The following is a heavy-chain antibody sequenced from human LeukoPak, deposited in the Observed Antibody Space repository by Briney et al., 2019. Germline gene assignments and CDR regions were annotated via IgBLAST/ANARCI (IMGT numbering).Heavy chain of an antibody. CDR1: GGSISSSSYY. CDR3: ASSVGSGSKYYFDY. J-gene: IGHJ4*02. D-gene: IGHD1-26*01. V-gene: IGHV4-39*07. CDR2: IYYSGST. Sequence: SETLSLTCTVSGGSISSSSYYWGWIRQPPGTGLEWIGSIYYSGSTYYNPSLKSRVTISVDTSKNQFSLKLSSVTAADTAVYYCASSVGSGSKYYFDYWGQGTLVTVSS.